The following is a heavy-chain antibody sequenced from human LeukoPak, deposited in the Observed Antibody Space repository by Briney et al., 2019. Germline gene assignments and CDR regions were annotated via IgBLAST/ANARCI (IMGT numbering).Heavy chain of an antibody. CDR1: GFTFSSYG. D-gene: IGHD1-26*01. V-gene: IGHV3-30*03. CDR2: ISYDGSNK. J-gene: IGHJ4*02. Sequence: PGRSLRLSCAASGFTFSSYGMHWVRQAPGKGLEWVAVISYDGSNKYYADSVKGRFTISRDNSKNTLYLQMNSLRAEDTAVYYCAASIVGATYYFDYWGQGTLVTVSS. CDR3: AASIVGATYYFDY.